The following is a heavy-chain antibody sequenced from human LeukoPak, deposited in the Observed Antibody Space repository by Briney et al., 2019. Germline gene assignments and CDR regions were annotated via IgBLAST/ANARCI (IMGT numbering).Heavy chain of an antibody. CDR3: AREWQGGIAAAGTRIEGDY. V-gene: IGHV3-7*01. J-gene: IGHJ4*02. D-gene: IGHD6-13*01. CDR1: GFSVSGYW. CDR2: IKQDGSEK. Sequence: GGSLRLSCAVSGFSVSGYWMTWVRQAPGKGLEWVANIKQDGSEKNYVDSVKGRFTISRDNAENSLFLQMNSLRVEDTAVYYCAREWQGGIAAAGTRIEGDYWGQGTLVTVSS.